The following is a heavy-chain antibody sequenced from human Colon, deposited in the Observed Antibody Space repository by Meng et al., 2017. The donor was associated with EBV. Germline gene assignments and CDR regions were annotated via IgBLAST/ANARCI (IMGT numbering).Heavy chain of an antibody. CDR3: ARVGAYCGGDCYHPR. CDR1: GGSLSSRNW. D-gene: IGHD2-21*02. J-gene: IGHJ4*02. CDR2: IYHSGST. Sequence: QPSELGPGLVKPSGTLSTTCAVSGGSLSSRNWWGWVSQPPGKGLEWIGEIYHSGSTNYNPSLKSRVTISVDESKNQFSLRLSSVTAADTAVYYCARVGAYCGGDCYHPRWGQGTLVTVSS. V-gene: IGHV4-4*02.